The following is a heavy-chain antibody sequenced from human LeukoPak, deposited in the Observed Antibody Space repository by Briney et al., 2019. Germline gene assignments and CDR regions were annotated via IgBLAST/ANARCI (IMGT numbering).Heavy chain of an antibody. CDR1: VFTFNDYD. J-gene: IGHJ5*02. CDR2: FTTNCSSV. CDR3: ARVTTSPHGGWFDL. D-gene: IGHD2-2*01. Sequence: PGVSQRLSCAATVFTFNDYDMSWLRQAPGKGLECGSYFTTNCSSVYCADSVKGRFTISRDNAKNSLYLQMHSLRGEDTAVYYCARVTTSPHGGWFDLWGQGTLVTVSS. V-gene: IGHV3-11*01.